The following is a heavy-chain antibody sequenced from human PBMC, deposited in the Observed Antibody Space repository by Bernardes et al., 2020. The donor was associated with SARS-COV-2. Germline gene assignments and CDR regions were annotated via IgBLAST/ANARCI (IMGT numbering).Heavy chain of an antibody. D-gene: IGHD3-9*01. Sequence: GGSLRLSCAASGFTFSSYSMNWVRQAPGKGLEWVSSISSSSSYIYYADSVKGRFTISRDNAKNSLYLQMNSLRAEDTAVYYCARPRRGLSIGFLGYDILTGYSDGSPEYGMDVWGQGTTVTVSS. CDR3: ARPRRGLSIGFLGYDILTGYSDGSPEYGMDV. J-gene: IGHJ6*02. V-gene: IGHV3-21*01. CDR2: ISSSSSYI. CDR1: GFTFSSYS.